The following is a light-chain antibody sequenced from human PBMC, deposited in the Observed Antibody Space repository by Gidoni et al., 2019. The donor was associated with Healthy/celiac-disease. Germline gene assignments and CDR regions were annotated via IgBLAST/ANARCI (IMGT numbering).Light chain of an antibody. V-gene: IGKV1-33*01. CDR1: QDISNY. J-gene: IGKJ5*01. CDR3: QQYDNHPIT. CDR2: DAS. Sequence: DIKMTHSPSSLSASVGDRVTITCQASQDISNYLNWYQQKPGKAPKLLIYDASNLETGVPSRFSGSGSGTDFTFTISSLQPEDIATYYCQQYDNHPITFGQGTRLEIK.